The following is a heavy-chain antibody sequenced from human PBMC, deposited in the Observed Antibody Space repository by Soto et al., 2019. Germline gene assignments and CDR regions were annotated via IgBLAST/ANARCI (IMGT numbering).Heavy chain of an antibody. J-gene: IGHJ6*02. Sequence: QVQLVQSGAEVKKPGSSVKVSCKASGGTFSSYAISWVRQAPGQGLEWMGGILPIFGTANYAQKFQGRVTITADESTTTAYMELSSLRSEDTAVYYCARDLKRYYDSSGYGYYYYGMDVWGQGTTVTVSS. D-gene: IGHD3-22*01. CDR3: ARDLKRYYDSSGYGYYYYGMDV. CDR2: ILPIFGTA. V-gene: IGHV1-69*01. CDR1: GGTFSSYA.